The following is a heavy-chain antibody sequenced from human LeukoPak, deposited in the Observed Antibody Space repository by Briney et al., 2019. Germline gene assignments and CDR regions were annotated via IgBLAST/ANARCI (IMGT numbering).Heavy chain of an antibody. CDR2: FDPEDGET. V-gene: IGHV1-24*01. D-gene: IGHD5-24*01. Sequence: ASVKVSCKVSGYTLTELSMHWVRQAPGKGLEWMGGFDPEDGETIYAQKFQGRVTMTEDTSTDTAYMELSSLRSGDTAVYYCATDLRDGYNLWYWGQGTLVTVSS. J-gene: IGHJ4*02. CDR1: GYTLTELS. CDR3: ATDLRDGYNLWY.